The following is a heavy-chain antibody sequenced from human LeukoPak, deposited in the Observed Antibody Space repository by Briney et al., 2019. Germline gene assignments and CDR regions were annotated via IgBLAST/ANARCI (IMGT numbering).Heavy chain of an antibody. J-gene: IGHJ4*02. CDR3: STVSPYYGSGTTSPDS. CDR1: GFPFSNAW. Sequence: GGSLRLSCAASGFPFSNAWMSWVRQAPGKGLERVGRIKSKTDGGKTDYAAPVQGRFSISRDDSENTLYLQMNGQNTEDTAVYYCSTVSPYYGSGTTSPDSWGQGTLVVVSS. D-gene: IGHD3-10*01. V-gene: IGHV3-15*01. CDR2: IKSKTDGGKT.